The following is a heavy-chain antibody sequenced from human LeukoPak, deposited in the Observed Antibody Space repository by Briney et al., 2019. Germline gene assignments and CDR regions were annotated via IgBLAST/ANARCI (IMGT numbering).Heavy chain of an antibody. D-gene: IGHD5-18*01. V-gene: IGHV3-23*01. CDR2: ISGSGGST. J-gene: IGHJ6*02. CDR1: GFIVSNNY. CDR3: AKFGTAMVINYYYYGMDV. Sequence: PGGSLRLSCAASGFIVSNNYINWVRQAPGKGLEWVSAISGSGGSTYYADSVKGRFTISRDNSKNTLYLQMNSLRAEDTAVYYCAKFGTAMVINYYYYGMDVWGQGTTVTVSS.